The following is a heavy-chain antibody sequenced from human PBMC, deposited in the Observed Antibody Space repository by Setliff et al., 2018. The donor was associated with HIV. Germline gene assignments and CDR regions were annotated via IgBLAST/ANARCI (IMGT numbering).Heavy chain of an antibody. D-gene: IGHD3-10*01. CDR3: ARGGYHGFGSYGDY. CDR1: GYTFTGYY. Sequence: ASVKVSCKASGYTFTGYYMHWVRQAPGQGLEWMGILNPSGDSTAYAQQFQGRVTMTRDTSTSTVYMELSSLRSEDTAVYYCARGGYHGFGSYGDYWGQGTLVTVSS. J-gene: IGHJ4*02. V-gene: IGHV1-46*01. CDR2: LNPSGDST.